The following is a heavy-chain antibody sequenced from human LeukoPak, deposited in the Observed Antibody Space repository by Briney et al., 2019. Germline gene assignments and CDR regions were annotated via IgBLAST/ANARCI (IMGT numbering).Heavy chain of an antibody. CDR3: AREVAARAPFDS. CDR2: IYYSGTT. Sequence: SETLSLTCTVPTGAISGYYWSWIRQSPGKGLEWIGYIYYSGTTKYNPSLKDRVTISIEASKNQFSLRLTSVTAADTAVYYCAREVAARAPFDSWGQGTLVSVSS. D-gene: IGHD6-6*01. CDR1: TGAISGYY. J-gene: IGHJ4*02. V-gene: IGHV4-59*01.